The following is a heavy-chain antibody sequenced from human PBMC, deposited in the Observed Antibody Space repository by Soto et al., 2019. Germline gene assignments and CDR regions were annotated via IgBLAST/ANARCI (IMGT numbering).Heavy chain of an antibody. J-gene: IGHJ6*02. D-gene: IGHD3-16*01. V-gene: IGHV4-4*02. Sequence: QVQLQESGPGRVRPSGTLSLTCTVSGGSMSSSKWWSWVRQPPGKGLEWIGDIFHSGSTNYNPSLKSRVTISVDKSKDQFSLRLSSGTAADTAVYYCARQNYVDDSRDFFYAMDVWGQGTTVTVSS. CDR2: IFHSGST. CDR1: GGSMSSSKW. CDR3: ARQNYVDDSRDFFYAMDV.